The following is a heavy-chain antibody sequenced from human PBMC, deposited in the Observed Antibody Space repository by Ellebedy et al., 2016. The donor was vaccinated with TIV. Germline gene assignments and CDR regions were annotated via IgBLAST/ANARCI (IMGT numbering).Heavy chain of an antibody. Sequence: AASVKVSCKASGYTFTGYYMHWVRQAPGQGLEWMGWINPNSGGTNYAQNFQGRVTITRDPSISTAYMELSRLRSDDTAVYYCARAEGIVPAAIGGFWGQGTLVTVSS. CDR1: GYTFTGYY. CDR3: ARAEGIVPAAIGGF. CDR2: INPNSGGT. V-gene: IGHV1-2*02. J-gene: IGHJ4*02. D-gene: IGHD2-2*02.